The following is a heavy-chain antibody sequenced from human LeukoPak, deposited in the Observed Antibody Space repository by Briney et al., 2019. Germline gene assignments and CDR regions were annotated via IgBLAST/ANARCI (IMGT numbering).Heavy chain of an antibody. J-gene: IGHJ4*02. D-gene: IGHD1-1*01. CDR1: GYTFTGSY. CDR2: INPNSGGT. V-gene: IGHV1-2*02. Sequence: GASETVSCTASGYTFTGSYMHWVRQAPGQGLEWMGWINPNSGGTNYAQNFQGRVTMTRDTSISTAYMELSSLRSDDTAVYYCARASYNDYWGQGTLVTVSS. CDR3: ARASYNDY.